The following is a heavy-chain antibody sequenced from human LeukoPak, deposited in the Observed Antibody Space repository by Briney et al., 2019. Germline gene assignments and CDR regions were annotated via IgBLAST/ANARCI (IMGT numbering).Heavy chain of an antibody. J-gene: IGHJ5*02. Sequence: GGSLRLSCAASGFTFDDYAMHWVRQAPGKGLEWVSGISWNSGSIGYADSVKGRFTISRDNAKNSLYLQMNSLRAEDTALYYCAKDVNFDWLFGWFDPWGQGTLVTVSP. CDR1: GFTFDDYA. CDR2: ISWNSGSI. D-gene: IGHD3-9*01. CDR3: AKDVNFDWLFGWFDP. V-gene: IGHV3-9*01.